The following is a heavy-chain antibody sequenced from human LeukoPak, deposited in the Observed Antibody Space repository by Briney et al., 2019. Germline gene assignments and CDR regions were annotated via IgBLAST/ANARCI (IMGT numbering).Heavy chain of an antibody. Sequence: PSETLSLTCTVSGGSISSSSYYWGWIRQPPGKGLEWIGSIYYSGSTYYNPSLKSRVTISVDTSKNQFSLKLSSVTAADTAVYYCARGFGILRFLGWLSHTPFDYWGQGTLVTVSS. J-gene: IGHJ4*02. D-gene: IGHD3-3*01. CDR1: GGSISSSSYY. V-gene: IGHV4-39*07. CDR2: IYYSGST. CDR3: ARGFGILRFLGWLSHTPFDY.